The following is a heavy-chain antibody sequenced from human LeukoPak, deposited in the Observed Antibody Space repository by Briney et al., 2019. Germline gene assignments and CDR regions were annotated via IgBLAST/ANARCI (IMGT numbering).Heavy chain of an antibody. J-gene: IGHJ4*02. V-gene: IGHV3-21*01. Sequence: GGSLRLSCAASGFTFSSYGMHWVRQAPGKGLEWVSSISSHRSIYAESVRGRFTISRDTAKNSLYLQMNSLRAEDSALYYCARDKSGWARDYWGQGTLVTVSA. CDR3: ARDKSGWARDY. CDR1: GFTFSSYG. D-gene: IGHD6-19*01. CDR2: ISSHRSI.